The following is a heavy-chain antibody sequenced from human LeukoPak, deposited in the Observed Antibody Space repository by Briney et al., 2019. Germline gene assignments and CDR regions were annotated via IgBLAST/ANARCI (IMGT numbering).Heavy chain of an antibody. CDR2: INPNSGGT. Sequence: GASVKVSCKASGYTFTGYYMHWVRQAPGQGLEWMGRINPNSGGTNYAQKFQGRATMTRDTSISTAYMELSRLRSDDTAVYYCSITIFGVVIVDVWGQGTTVTVSS. V-gene: IGHV1-2*06. D-gene: IGHD3-3*01. CDR1: GYTFTGYY. CDR3: SITIFGVVIVDV. J-gene: IGHJ6*02.